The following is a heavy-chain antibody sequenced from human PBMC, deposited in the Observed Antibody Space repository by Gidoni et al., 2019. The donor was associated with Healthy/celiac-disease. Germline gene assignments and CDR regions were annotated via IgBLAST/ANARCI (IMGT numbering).Heavy chain of an antibody. V-gene: IGHV3-30*18. CDR2: ISYEGSNK. CDR3: AKGVLGYCSGGSCSPSYFDY. D-gene: IGHD2-15*01. J-gene: IGHJ4*02. CDR1: GFTFSSYG. Sequence: QVQLVESGGGVVQPGRSLRLSCSASGFTFSSYGMHWVRQAPGKGLDWVAVISYEGSNKYYADSVKGRFTISRDNSKNTLYLQMNSLGAEDTAVYYCAKGVLGYCSGGSCSPSYFDYWGQGTLVTVSS.